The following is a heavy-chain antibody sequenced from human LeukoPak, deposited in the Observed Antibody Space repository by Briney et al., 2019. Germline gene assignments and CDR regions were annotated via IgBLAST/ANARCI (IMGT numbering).Heavy chain of an antibody. V-gene: IGHV3-7*01. D-gene: IGHD6-6*01. Sequence: GGSLRLSCAASGFTFSSYAMSWVRQAPGKGLERVANIKQDGSEKYYVDSVKGRFTISRDNAKNSLYLQMNSLRAEDTAVYYCARESSSSHTYMDVWGKGTTVTVSS. CDR2: IKQDGSEK. CDR1: GFTFSSYA. J-gene: IGHJ6*03. CDR3: ARESSSSHTYMDV.